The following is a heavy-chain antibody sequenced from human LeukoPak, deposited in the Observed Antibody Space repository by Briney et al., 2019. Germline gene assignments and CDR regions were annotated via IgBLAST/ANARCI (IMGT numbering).Heavy chain of an antibody. V-gene: IGHV3-21*01. CDR3: ARDGAGNYDSSGYFPFDY. J-gene: IGHJ4*02. CDR2: ISSGSSYK. CDR1: GFSFSTYS. Sequence: GGSLRLSCAASGFSFSTYSMNWVRQAPGKGLEWVSFISSGSSYKYYADSVKGRFTISRDNAKNSLSLQMNSLRAEDTAVYYCARDGAGNYDSSGYFPFDYWGQGTLVTVSS. D-gene: IGHD3-22*01.